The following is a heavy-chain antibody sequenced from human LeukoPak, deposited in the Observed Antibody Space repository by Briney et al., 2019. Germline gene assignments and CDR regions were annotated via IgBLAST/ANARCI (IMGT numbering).Heavy chain of an antibody. CDR3: ARDHSSSGGGNWFDP. Sequence: SVKVSCKASGGTFSSYAISWVRQAPGQGLEWMGRIIPIFGTANYAQKFQGRVTITTDESTSTAYMELSSLRSEDTAVYYCARDHSSSGGGNWFDPWGQGTLVTVSS. J-gene: IGHJ5*02. V-gene: IGHV1-69*05. D-gene: IGHD6-6*01. CDR1: GGTFSSYA. CDR2: IIPIFGTA.